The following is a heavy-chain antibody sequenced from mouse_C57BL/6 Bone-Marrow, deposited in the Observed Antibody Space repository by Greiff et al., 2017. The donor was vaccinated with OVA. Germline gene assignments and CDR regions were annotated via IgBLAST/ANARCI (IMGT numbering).Heavy chain of an antibody. CDR3: ARSAAQATWFAY. V-gene: IGHV1-26*01. CDR2: INPNNGGT. Sequence: VQLQQSGPELVKPGASVKISCKASGYTFTDYYMNWVKQSHGKSLEWIGDINPNNGGTSYKQKFKGKATLTVDKSSSTASMELRSLTSEDSAVYYCARSAAQATWFAYWGQGTLVTVSA. J-gene: IGHJ3*01. D-gene: IGHD3-2*02. CDR1: GYTFTDYY.